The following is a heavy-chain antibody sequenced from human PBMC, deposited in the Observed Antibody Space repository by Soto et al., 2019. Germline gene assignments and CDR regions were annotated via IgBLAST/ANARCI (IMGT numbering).Heavy chain of an antibody. CDR1: GFSLSSTRMA. V-gene: IGHV2-5*02. CDR2: IYWDADK. J-gene: IGHJ4*02. D-gene: IGHD6-19*01. Sequence: QITLKESGPTLVKPTQTLTLTCTFSGFSLSSTRMAVGWIRQPPGKALEWLAHIYWDADKRYSPFLKRRLTITTDTSKIQMVLTMSNMAPVDTARYYCAHIVVAGLGYYFDYWGQGTLVTVSS. CDR3: AHIVVAGLGYYFDY.